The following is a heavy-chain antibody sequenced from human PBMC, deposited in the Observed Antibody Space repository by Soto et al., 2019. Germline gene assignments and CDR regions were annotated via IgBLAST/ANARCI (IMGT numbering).Heavy chain of an antibody. CDR1: GFSFSSYW. CDR3: PRGRTVSSGWGLFDY. CDR2: ISTDGTST. J-gene: IGHJ4*02. Sequence: EVQLVESGGGLVQPGGSLRLSCAASGFSFSSYWMHWVRQAPGKGLVWVSRISTDGTSTSYAESVQGRLTISRDNTKNTLHLQMNSFRVDDTAVYYCPRGRTVSSGWGLFDYWGQGVPVTVSS. D-gene: IGHD3-10*01. V-gene: IGHV3-74*01.